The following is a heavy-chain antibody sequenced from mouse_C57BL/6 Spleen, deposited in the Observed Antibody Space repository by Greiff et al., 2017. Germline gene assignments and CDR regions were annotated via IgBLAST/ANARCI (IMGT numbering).Heavy chain of an antibody. CDR2: ISSGGSYT. J-gene: IGHJ1*03. D-gene: IGHD1-1*01. CDR1: GFTFSSYG. CDR3: ARHLEYYGGSCEGYFDV. Sequence: EVQLLESGGDLVKPGGSLKLSCAASGFTFSSYGMSWVRQTPDKRLEWVATISSGGSYTYYPDSVKGRFTITTDNAKNTPDLQMGSLRSEDTAMYYCARHLEYYGGSCEGYFDVWGTGTTVTVSS. V-gene: IGHV5-6*01.